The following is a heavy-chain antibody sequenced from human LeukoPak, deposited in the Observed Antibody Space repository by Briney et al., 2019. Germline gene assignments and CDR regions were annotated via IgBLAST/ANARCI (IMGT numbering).Heavy chain of an antibody. Sequence: GGSLRLSCAASGFTFSSYGMHWVRQAPGKGLEWVAFIRYDGSNKYYADSVKGRFTISRDNSKNTLYLQMNSLRAEDTAVYYCEKDPKYYDFWSGYYTGNYFDYWGQGTLVTVSS. CDR3: EKDPKYYDFWSGYYTGNYFDY. V-gene: IGHV3-30*02. CDR1: GFTFSSYG. CDR2: IRYDGSNK. J-gene: IGHJ4*02. D-gene: IGHD3-3*01.